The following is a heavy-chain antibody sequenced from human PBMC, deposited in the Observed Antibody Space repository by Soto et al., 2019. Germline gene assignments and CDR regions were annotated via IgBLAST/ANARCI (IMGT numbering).Heavy chain of an antibody. CDR2: ISYDGGLQ. D-gene: IGHD5-18*01. CDR1: GFTFTSYG. J-gene: IGHJ4*02. Sequence: QAHLVESGGGVVQPGRSLRLSCAASGFTFTSYGMHWVRQAPGTRLEWVAVISYDGGLQHYADSVKGRFTISRDNSKKMVRLEMNSLRAEATAVYYCVSDRGYGHASVPYSWGQGTLVSVSS. CDR3: VSDRGYGHASVPYS. V-gene: IGHV3-30*03.